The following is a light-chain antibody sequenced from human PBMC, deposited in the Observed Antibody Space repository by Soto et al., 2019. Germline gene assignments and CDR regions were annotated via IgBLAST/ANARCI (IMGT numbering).Light chain of an antibody. J-gene: IGKJ4*01. V-gene: IGKV3-15*01. CDR2: GAS. Sequence: EIVMPQSPATLSVSPGERVTLYCRASQSVSSKLAWYQQKPGQSPRLLIYGASTSATGVPARFSGSGSGTEFTLTISSLQSEDFAVYYCQQYNQWPPFTFGGGTKVEIK. CDR1: QSVSSK. CDR3: QQYNQWPPFT.